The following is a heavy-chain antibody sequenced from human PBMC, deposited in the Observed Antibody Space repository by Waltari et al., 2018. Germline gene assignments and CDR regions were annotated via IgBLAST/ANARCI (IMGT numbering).Heavy chain of an antibody. D-gene: IGHD3-3*01. CDR1: GYTFTAYY. CDR2: VDPEDGEI. Sequence: EVQLVQSGAEVKKPGATVKISCKVSGYTFTAYYMHWVQQAPGKGLEWMGLVDPEDGEIIYAEKSQGRVTITADTSTDTAYMELSSLRSEDTAVYYCATVRGRGSGYKSFWYFDLWGRGTLVTVSS. V-gene: IGHV1-69-2*01. J-gene: IGHJ2*01. CDR3: ATVRGRGSGYKSFWYFDL.